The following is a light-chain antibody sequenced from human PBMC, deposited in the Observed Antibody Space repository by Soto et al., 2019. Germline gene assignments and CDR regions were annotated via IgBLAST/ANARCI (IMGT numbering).Light chain of an antibody. CDR2: EVS. Sequence: QSALTQPASVSGSPGQSITISCTGTSSDVGGYNFVSWYQQHPGKAPKLMIYEVSNRPSGVSSRFSGSKSGNTASLTISGLQAEDEGDYYCSSYTISSTYVFGTGTRSPS. V-gene: IGLV2-14*01. CDR1: SSDVGGYNF. J-gene: IGLJ1*01. CDR3: SSYTISSTYV.